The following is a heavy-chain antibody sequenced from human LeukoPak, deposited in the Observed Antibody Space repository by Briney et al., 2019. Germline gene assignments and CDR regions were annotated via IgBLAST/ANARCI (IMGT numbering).Heavy chain of an antibody. V-gene: IGHV3-74*01. D-gene: IGHD3-10*01. J-gene: IGHJ5*02. CDR1: GFTFSNYW. CDR3: ARESPSYYYGSGSYFPTNRWFDP. CDR2: INSDGINT. Sequence: PGGSLRLSCAASGFTFSNYWMHWVRQAPGKGLVWVSRINSDGINTSYADSVKGRFTISRDNAKNTLNLQMNSLRAEDTAVYYCARESPSYYYGSGSYFPTNRWFDPWGQGTLVTVSS.